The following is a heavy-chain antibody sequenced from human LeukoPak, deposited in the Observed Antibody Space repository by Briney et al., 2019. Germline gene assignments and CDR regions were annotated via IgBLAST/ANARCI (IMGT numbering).Heavy chain of an antibody. CDR2: ISYDGSNK. V-gene: IGHV3-30-3*01. CDR1: GFTFSSYA. Sequence: GGSLRLSCAASGFTFSSYAMYWVRQAPGKGLEWVAVISYDGSNKYYADSVKGRFTISRDNSKNTLYLQMNSLRAEDTAVYYCARRTTVTTTGDYWGQGTLVTVSS. J-gene: IGHJ4*02. D-gene: IGHD4-17*01. CDR3: ARRTTVTTTGDY.